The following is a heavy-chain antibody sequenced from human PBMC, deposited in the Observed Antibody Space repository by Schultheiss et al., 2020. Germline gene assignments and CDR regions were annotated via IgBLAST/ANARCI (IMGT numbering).Heavy chain of an antibody. J-gene: IGHJ3*02. CDR3: AHKVPAGDAFDI. CDR1: GFSLSTSGVG. Sequence: SGPTLVKPTQTLTLTCTFSGFSLSTSGVGVGWIRQPPGKALEWLAVIYWNDDKRYITSLKSRLTITKDTSKNQVVLTMTNMDPVDTATYYCAHKVPAGDAFDIWGQGTMVTVSS. V-gene: IGHV2-5*01. CDR2: IYWNDDK.